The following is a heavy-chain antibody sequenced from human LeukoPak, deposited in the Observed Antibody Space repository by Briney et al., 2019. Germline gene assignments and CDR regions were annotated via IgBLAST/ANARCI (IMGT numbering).Heavy chain of an antibody. Sequence: SETLSLTCTVSGGSISSYYWSWIRQPPGKGLEWIGYIYYSGSTNYNPSLKSRVTISVDTSKNQFSLKLNSVTAADTAVYYCARHDRLATYYYDTSGPSYFDYWGQGTLVTVSS. CDR1: GGSISSYY. J-gene: IGHJ4*02. CDR2: IYYSGST. V-gene: IGHV4-59*08. D-gene: IGHD3-22*01. CDR3: ARHDRLATYYYDTSGPSYFDY.